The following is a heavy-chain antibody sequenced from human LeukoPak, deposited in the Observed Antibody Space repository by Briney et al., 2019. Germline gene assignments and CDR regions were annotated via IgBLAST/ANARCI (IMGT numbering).Heavy chain of an antibody. J-gene: IGHJ5*02. CDR3: ARAMVRGVQGPSWFDP. Sequence: SETLFLTCTVSDGPINTPNYYWGWIRQPPGKGLEGIWEINHSGSTNYNPSIKSRVTMSVDTSKNQCSLKLSSVTAADTAVYYCARAMVRGVQGPSWFDPWGQGNLVTVSS. CDR2: INHSGST. D-gene: IGHD3-10*01. CDR1: DGPINTPNYY. V-gene: IGHV4-39*07.